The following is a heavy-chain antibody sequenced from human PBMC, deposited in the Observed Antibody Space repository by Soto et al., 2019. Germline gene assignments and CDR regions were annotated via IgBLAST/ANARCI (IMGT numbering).Heavy chain of an antibody. CDR1: GFTFSSYA. V-gene: IGHV3-23*01. CDR2: ISGSGGST. D-gene: IGHD3-3*01. J-gene: IGHJ6*02. CDR3: AKAKGGPIRYDFWSTTTEAYYYYGMDV. Sequence: AGGSLRLSCAASGFTFSSYAMSWVRQAPGKGLEWVSAISGSGGSTYYADSVKGRFTISRDNSKNTLYLQMNSLRAEDTAVYYCAKAKGGPIRYDFWSTTTEAYYYYGMDVWGQGTTVTVSS.